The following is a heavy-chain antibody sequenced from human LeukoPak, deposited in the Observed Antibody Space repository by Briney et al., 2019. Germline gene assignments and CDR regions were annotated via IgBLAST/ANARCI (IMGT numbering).Heavy chain of an antibody. D-gene: IGHD5-24*01. J-gene: IGHJ3*02. V-gene: IGHV4-59*08. CDR2: IYYSGST. Sequence: SETLSLTCTVSGGSISSYYWSWIRQPPGKGLEWIGYIYYSGSTNYNPSLKSRVTISVDTSKNQFSLKLSSVTAADTAVYYCARSGPRDGYTRTPSDIWGQGTMVTVSS. CDR1: GGSISSYY. CDR3: ARSGPRDGYTRTPSDI.